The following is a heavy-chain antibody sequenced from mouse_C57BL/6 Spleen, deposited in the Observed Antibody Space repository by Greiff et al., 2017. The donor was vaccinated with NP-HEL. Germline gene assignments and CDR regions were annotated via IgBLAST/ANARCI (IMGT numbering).Heavy chain of an antibody. CDR3: ARDRGGPYAMDY. CDR2: ISYDGSN. J-gene: IGHJ4*01. V-gene: IGHV3-6*01. CDR1: GYSITSGYY. Sequence: DVKLQESGPGLVKPSQSLSLTCSVTGYSITSGYYWNWIRQFPGNKLEWMGYISYDGSNNYNPSLKNRISITRDTSKNQFFLKLNSVTTEDTATYYCARDRGGPYAMDYWGQGTSVTVSS.